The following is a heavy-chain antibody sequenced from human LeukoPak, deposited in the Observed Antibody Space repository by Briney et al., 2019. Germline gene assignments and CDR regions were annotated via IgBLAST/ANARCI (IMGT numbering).Heavy chain of an antibody. CDR1: GFSFSDYY. CDR2: ISSSGITM. J-gene: IGHJ5*02. D-gene: IGHD3-22*01. V-gene: IGHV3-11*01. CDR3: ARDRKRYIVVTPDWLDP. Sequence: GGSLRLTCAASGFSFSDYYMSWIRQAPGKGLEWVSYISSSGITMYYADSVRGRFTISRDNAKNSLYLQMNSLRAEDTAVYYCARDRKRYIVVTPDWLDPWGQGTLVTVSS.